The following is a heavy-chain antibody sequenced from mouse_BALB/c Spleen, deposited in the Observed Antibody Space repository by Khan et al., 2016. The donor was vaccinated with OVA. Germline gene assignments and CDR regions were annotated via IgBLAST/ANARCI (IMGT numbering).Heavy chain of an antibody. D-gene: IGHD2-14*01. J-gene: IGHJ3*01. CDR3: ASSTYRYAFAY. Sequence: EVQLQESGPSLVKPSQTLSLTCSVTGDSITSGYWNWIRKFPGNKFEFMGYIIYTGSIYYNQSLKSRISITRHTPKNQYYLQLNSVTTEDTATYYCASSTYRYAFAYWGQGTLVTVSA. CDR1: GDSITSGY. CDR2: IIYTGSI. V-gene: IGHV3-8*02.